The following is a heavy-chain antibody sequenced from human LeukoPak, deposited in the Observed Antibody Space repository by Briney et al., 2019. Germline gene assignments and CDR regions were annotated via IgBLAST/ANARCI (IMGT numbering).Heavy chain of an antibody. CDR2: ISYDGSNK. D-gene: IGHD6-19*01. V-gene: IGHV3-30*18. CDR1: GFTFSSYG. J-gene: IGHJ4*02. Sequence: PGGSLRLSCAASGFTFSSYGMHWVRQAPGKGLEWVAVISYDGSNKYYADSVKGRFTISSDNSKNTLYLQMNSLRAEDTAVYYCAKGGGSGWYVRYYFDYWGQGTLVTVSS. CDR3: AKGGGSGWYVRYYFDY.